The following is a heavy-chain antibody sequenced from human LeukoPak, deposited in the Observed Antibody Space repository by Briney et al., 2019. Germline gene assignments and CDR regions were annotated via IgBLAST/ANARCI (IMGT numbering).Heavy chain of an antibody. CDR2: IKSKTDGGTA. J-gene: IGHJ4*02. CDR3: TTDQYSSSER. D-gene: IGHD6-13*01. CDR1: GFTFSNAW. Sequence: GGSLRLSCAASGFTFSNAWMSWVRQAPGKGLEWVVRIKSKTDGGTADYAARVKGRFTISRGDSKSTLYLQMNTRRTEDAGVYYCTTDQYSSSERWGQGTLVTVSS. V-gene: IGHV3-15*01.